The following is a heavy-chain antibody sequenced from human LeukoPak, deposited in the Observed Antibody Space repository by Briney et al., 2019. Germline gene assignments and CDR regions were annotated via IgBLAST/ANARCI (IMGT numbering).Heavy chain of an antibody. J-gene: IGHJ6*02. D-gene: IGHD3-10*01. Sequence: PSQTLSLTCTVSGGSISSGDYYWSWIRQHPGKGLEWIGYIYYSGSTYYNLSLKSRLTISVDTSKNQFSLKVSSVTAADTAVYYCASRRGPSIVGSGRQTYYYYYGMDVWGQRTTVTVSS. CDR3: ASRRGPSIVGSGRQTYYYYYGMDV. V-gene: IGHV4-31*03. CDR2: IYYSGST. CDR1: GGSISSGDYY.